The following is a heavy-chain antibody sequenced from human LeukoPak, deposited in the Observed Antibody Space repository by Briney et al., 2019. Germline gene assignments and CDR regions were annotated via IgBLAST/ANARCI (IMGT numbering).Heavy chain of an antibody. J-gene: IGHJ5*02. D-gene: IGHD6-19*01. CDR3: ASEVAVAGTRDP. Sequence: ASVKVSCKASGGTFSSCAISWVRQAPGQGLEWMGRIIPILGIANYAQKFQGRVTITADKSTSTAYMELSSLRPEDTTVYYCASEVAVAGTRDPWGQGTLVTVSS. CDR1: GGTFSSCA. V-gene: IGHV1-69*04. CDR2: IIPILGIA.